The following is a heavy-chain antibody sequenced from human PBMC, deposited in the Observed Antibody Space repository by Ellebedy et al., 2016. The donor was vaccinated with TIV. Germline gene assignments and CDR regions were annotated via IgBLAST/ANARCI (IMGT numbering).Heavy chain of an antibody. J-gene: IGHJ4*02. CDR3: ARQKRSDRVTLMSFDT. CDR1: GGSISSYY. V-gene: IGHV4-59*08. D-gene: IGHD3-16*01. Sequence: MPSETLSLTCTVSGGSISSYYWSWIRQPPGKGLEWIEYIYYSGRTNCNPSLKSRVTISGDTSRNQFSLKVTSVTAADTAVYYCARQKRSDRVTLMSFDTWGRGTLVTVSS. CDR2: IYYSGRT.